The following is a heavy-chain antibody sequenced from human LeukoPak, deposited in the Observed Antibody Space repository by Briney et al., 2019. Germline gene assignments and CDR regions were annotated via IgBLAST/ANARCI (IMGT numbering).Heavy chain of an antibody. CDR3: VRDGIYGDFDY. CDR1: GFTLTSYA. D-gene: IGHD4-17*01. J-gene: IGHJ4*02. Sequence: QPGESLRLSCAASGFTLTSYAMSWVRQAPGKGLEWVSAIIGSVHSTYYADSVKGRFTISRDNSKNTLYLQMNSLRAEDTAVYYCVRDGIYGDFDYWGQGTLVTVSS. CDR2: IIGSVHST. V-gene: IGHV3-23*01.